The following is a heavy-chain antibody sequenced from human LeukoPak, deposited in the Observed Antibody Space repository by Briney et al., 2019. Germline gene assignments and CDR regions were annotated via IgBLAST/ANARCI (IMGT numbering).Heavy chain of an antibody. CDR3: AREAGSLHQLYYYYYGMDV. D-gene: IGHD1-1*01. J-gene: IGHJ6*02. CDR1: GGSISSSSYY. CDR2: IYYSGST. V-gene: IGHV4-39*02. Sequence: SETLSLTCTVSGGSISSSSYYWGWIRQPPGKGLEWIGSIYYSGSTYYNPSLKSRVTISVDTSKNQFSLKLSSVTAADTAVYYCAREAGSLHQLYYYYYGMDVWGQGTTVTVSS.